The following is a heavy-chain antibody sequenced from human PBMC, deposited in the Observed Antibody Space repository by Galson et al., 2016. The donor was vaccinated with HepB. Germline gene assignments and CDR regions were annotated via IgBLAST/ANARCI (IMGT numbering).Heavy chain of an antibody. CDR2: ISSDGTIK. D-gene: IGHD3-16*01. CDR3: ARKRGNYGYFDY. J-gene: IGHJ4*02. V-gene: IGHV3-30*04. CDR1: GFSFNTFA. Sequence: SLRLSCAASGFSFNTFAMHWVSQAPGKGLEWVGFISSDGTIKYYAESVRGRFTISRDNSNNTMNLQVNTLRAGDTAVYYCARKRGNYGYFDYWGQGTLVTVSS.